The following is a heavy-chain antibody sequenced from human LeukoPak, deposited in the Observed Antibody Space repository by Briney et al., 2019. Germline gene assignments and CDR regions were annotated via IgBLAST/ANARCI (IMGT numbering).Heavy chain of an antibody. V-gene: IGHV3-23*01. D-gene: IGHD3-10*01. CDR2: IHGSDGNT. CDR1: GFTFGSYA. J-gene: IGHJ4*02. Sequence: GGSLRLSCEASGFTFGSYAMTWVRQPPGKGLEWVPAIHGSDGNTFYGDSMKGRFTISRDNSKNTLYLEMNSLRAEDTALYYCAKEAEEGVVRGIIHFWGQGTLVTVSS. CDR3: AKEAEEGVVRGIIHF.